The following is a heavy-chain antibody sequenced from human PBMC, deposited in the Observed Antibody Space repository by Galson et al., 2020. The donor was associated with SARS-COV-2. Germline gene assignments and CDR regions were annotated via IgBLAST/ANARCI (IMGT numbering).Heavy chain of an antibody. J-gene: IGHJ5*02. Sequence: GGPLRLSCAASGFNFSSYGMHWVRQAPGKGLEWVAVIWYDGSNKYYADSVKGRFTISRDNSKNTLYLQMNSLRAEDTAVYYCARDYDFWSGYYGWFDPWGQGTLVTVSS. CDR1: GFNFSSYG. CDR3: ARDYDFWSGYYGWFDP. CDR2: IWYDGSNK. D-gene: IGHD3-3*01. V-gene: IGHV3-33*01.